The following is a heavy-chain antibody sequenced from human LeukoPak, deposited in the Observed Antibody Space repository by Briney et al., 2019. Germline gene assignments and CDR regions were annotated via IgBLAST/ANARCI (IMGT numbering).Heavy chain of an antibody. D-gene: IGHD3-10*01. Sequence: GGSLRLSCTASGFTFGDYAVSWFRQASGKGLDWVGFIRSKAYGGTTEYAASVKGRFAISRDDSKSIAYLQMNSLKTEDTAVYYCSCGSGSLPSHYWGQGTLVTVSS. CDR1: GFTFGDYA. CDR2: IRSKAYGGTT. CDR3: SCGSGSLPSHY. J-gene: IGHJ4*02. V-gene: IGHV3-49*03.